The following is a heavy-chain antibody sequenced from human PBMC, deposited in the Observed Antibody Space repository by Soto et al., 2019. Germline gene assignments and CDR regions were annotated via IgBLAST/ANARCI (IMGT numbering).Heavy chain of an antibody. J-gene: IGHJ6*02. CDR2: MSYDGSNK. CDR1: GFSFNTFG. V-gene: IGHV3-30*03. D-gene: IGHD3-10*01. Sequence: GGSLRLSCAASGFSFNTFGLHWVRQAPGKGLEWLSFMSYDGSNKYYADSVKGRFTISRDNSKNTLYLQMNSLRAEDTAVYYCAREYYGSGPMDVWGQGTTVTVSS. CDR3: AREYYGSGPMDV.